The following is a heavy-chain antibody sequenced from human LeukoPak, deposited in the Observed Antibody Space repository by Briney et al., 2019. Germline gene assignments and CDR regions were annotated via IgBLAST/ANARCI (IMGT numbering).Heavy chain of an antibody. CDR1: GYTLTELS. Sequence: ASGKLCCKVSGYTLTELSMHWVRQAPGKGLEWMGGFDLEDGETIYAQKFQGRGTITEDTFTDTAYMALSSLRSEDTAVYSCATYPLGYCTNGVCPRGAFDIWGQGTMVTVSS. CDR2: FDLEDGET. D-gene: IGHD2-8*01. J-gene: IGHJ3*02. CDR3: ATYPLGYCTNGVCPRGAFDI. V-gene: IGHV1-24*01.